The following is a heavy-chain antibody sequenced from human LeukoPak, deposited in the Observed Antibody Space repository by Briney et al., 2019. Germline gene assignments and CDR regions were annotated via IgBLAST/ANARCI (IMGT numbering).Heavy chain of an antibody. CDR1: GGPFGVYY. V-gene: IGHV4-34*01. D-gene: IGHD3-10*01. CDR2: INHSGST. CDR3: AGPGAGDLDY. J-gene: IGHJ4*02. Sequence: SETLSLTCAVYGGPFGVYYWSWVRQPPGKGLEWIGEINHSGSTNYNPSLKSRVSIPVDTSKNHFSLRLSSVTAADTAVYYCAGPGAGDLDYWGQGTLVTVSS.